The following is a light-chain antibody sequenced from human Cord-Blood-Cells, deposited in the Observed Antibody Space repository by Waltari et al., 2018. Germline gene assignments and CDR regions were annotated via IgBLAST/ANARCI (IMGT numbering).Light chain of an antibody. Sequence: DIVMTTSPDSLAVSLGARATITCKSSQSVLYSSNNKNYLAWYQQKPGQPPKLLIYWASTRESGVPDRFSGSGSGTDFTLTISSLQAEDVAVYYCQQYYSTPWTFGQGTKVEIK. CDR1: QSVLYSSNNKNY. CDR3: QQYYSTPWT. J-gene: IGKJ1*01. CDR2: WAS. V-gene: IGKV4-1*01.